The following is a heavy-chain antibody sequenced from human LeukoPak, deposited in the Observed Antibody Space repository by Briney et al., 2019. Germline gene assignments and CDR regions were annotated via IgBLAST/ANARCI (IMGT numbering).Heavy chain of an antibody. CDR1: GFTFSSYA. J-gene: IGHJ6*03. CDR2: FSGSGGST. CDR3: AGTGYGSGSYYTVRDYMDV. V-gene: IGHV3-23*01. Sequence: GGSLRLSCAASGFTFSSYAMSWVRQAPGKGLECISGFSGSGGSTYYADSVKGRFTISRDNAKNSLYLQMNSLRAEDTAVYSCAGTGYGSGSYYTVRDYMDVWGTGTTVTISS. D-gene: IGHD3-10*01.